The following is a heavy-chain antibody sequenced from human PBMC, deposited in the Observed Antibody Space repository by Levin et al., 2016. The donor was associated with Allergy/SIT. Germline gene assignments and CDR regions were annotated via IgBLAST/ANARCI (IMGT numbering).Heavy chain of an antibody. J-gene: IGHJ2*01. CDR3: ARQDNNYRWFFDV. D-gene: IGHD4-11*01. CDR2: IFHTGSS. Sequence: SETLSLTCTVSDDSFTSYYWSWIRQSPGKGLQWIGYIFHTGSSTYNPSLRSRVAMSLDLSKKQISLMLTSVTAADTAVYFCARQDNNYRWFFDVWGRGTLVTVSS. CDR1: DDSFTSYY. V-gene: IGHV4-59*01.